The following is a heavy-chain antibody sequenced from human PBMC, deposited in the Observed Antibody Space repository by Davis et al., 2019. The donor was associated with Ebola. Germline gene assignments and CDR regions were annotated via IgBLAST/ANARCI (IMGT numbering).Heavy chain of an antibody. CDR3: ARDQYCGGDCYSFGLIGGMDV. CDR2: INPNSGGT. Sequence: ASVKVSCKASGYTFTGYYMHWVRQAPGQGLEWMGWINPNSGGTNYAQKFQGWVTMTRDTSISTAYMELSRLRSDDTAVYYCARDQYCGGDCYSFGLIGGMDVWGQGTTVTVSS. V-gene: IGHV1-2*04. J-gene: IGHJ6*02. D-gene: IGHD2-21*02. CDR1: GYTFTGYY.